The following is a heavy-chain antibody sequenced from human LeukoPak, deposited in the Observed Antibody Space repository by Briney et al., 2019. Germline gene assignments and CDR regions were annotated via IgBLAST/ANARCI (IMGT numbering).Heavy chain of an antibody. CDR1: GYTFTKYY. V-gene: IGHV1-46*01. D-gene: IGHD3-22*01. CDR2: INPSAGRP. J-gene: IGHJ3*02. CDR3: ARESLGSYKTVVIVARGHDAFDM. Sequence: ASVKVSCKASGYTFTKYYIHWVRQAPGQGLEWMGIINPSAGRPNYAQKFQGRVTLTRDTSTSTVYMNVSNLRSEDTAVYYCARESLGSYKTVVIVARGHDAFDMWGQGTMVTVSS.